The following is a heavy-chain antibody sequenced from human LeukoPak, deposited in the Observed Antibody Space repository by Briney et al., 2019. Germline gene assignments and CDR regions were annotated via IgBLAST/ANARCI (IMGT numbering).Heavy chain of an antibody. V-gene: IGHV3-30-3*01. CDR3: ACDWRMVRGLIKGVIEY. Sequence: GGSLRLSCAASGFAFNTYDMHWVRQAPGKGLEWVAGVSSDGTNKYYGDSVKGRFTISRDNSKTTLYLQMNSLRVEDTAVYYGACDWRMVRGLIKGVIEYWGQGNLVTVSS. J-gene: IGHJ4*02. CDR1: GFAFNTYD. D-gene: IGHD3-10*01. CDR2: VSSDGTNK.